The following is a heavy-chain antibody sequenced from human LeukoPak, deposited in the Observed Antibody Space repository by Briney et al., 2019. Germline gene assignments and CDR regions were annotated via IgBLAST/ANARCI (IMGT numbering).Heavy chain of an antibody. J-gene: IGHJ4*02. CDR1: GITVSTNY. D-gene: IGHD3-10*01. CDR2: ISGSGSRT. CDR3: ARGHYYGSVTYDYYFDY. V-gene: IGHV3-21*01. Sequence: GGSLRLSCAASGITVSTNYMSWVRQAPGKGLEWVSTISGSGSRTYYADSVKGRFTISRDNAKTSLYLQMNSLRAEDTAVYYCARGHYYGSVTYDYYFDYWGQGTLVTVSS.